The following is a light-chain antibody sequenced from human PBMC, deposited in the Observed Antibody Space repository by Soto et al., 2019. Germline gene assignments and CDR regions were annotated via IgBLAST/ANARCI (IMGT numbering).Light chain of an antibody. CDR1: SSDVGGYNY. CDR2: EVS. CDR3: CSFTSITTYV. Sequence: QSVLTQPASVSGSPGQSITISCTGTSSDVGGYNYVSWYQQHPGKAPKLMISEVSNRPSGVSNRFSGSKSGNTASLIISGLQAEDEADYYCCSFTSITTYVFGTGTKVTVL. J-gene: IGLJ1*01. V-gene: IGLV2-14*01.